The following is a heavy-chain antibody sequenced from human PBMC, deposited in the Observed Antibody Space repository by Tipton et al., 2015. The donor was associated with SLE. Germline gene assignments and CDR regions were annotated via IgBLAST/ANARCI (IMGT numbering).Heavy chain of an antibody. CDR1: GGSFSSYY. CDR3: ARDRPPVDTAMAHFDY. D-gene: IGHD5-18*01. J-gene: IGHJ4*02. Sequence: TLSLTCAVYGGSFSSYYWSWIRQPAGKGLEWIGHIYTSGSTNYNPSLKSRVTISVDTSKNQFSLKLSSVTAADTAVYYCARDRPPVDTAMAHFDYWGQGTLVTVSS. CDR2: IYTSGST. V-gene: IGHV4-4*07.